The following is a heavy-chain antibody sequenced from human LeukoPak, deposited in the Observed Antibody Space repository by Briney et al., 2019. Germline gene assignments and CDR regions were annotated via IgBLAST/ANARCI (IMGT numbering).Heavy chain of an antibody. J-gene: IGHJ5*02. CDR1: GGSISSGGYS. D-gene: IGHD6-13*01. CDR3: ARAADRGWFDP. CDR2: IYHSGST. Sequence: SETLSLTCAVSGGSISSGGYSWSWIRQPPGKGLEWIGYIYHSGSTYYNPSLKSRVTISVDRSKNQFSLKLSSVTAADTAVYYCARAADRGWFDPWGQGTLVTVSS. V-gene: IGHV4-30-2*01.